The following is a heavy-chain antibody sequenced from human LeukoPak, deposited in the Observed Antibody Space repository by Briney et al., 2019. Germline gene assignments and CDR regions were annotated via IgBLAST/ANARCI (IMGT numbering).Heavy chain of an antibody. CDR1: GFTVGSNY. Sequence: GGSLRLSCAASGFTVGSNYMSWVRQAPGKGLEWVSIIYSGGSTFYADSVRDRFSISRDTSKNTLYLQMNSLRAEDTAIYYCAKDGVVGTRRNYMDVWGKGTTVTVSS. CDR3: AKDGVVGTRRNYMDV. J-gene: IGHJ6*03. D-gene: IGHD1-26*01. CDR2: IYSGGST. V-gene: IGHV3-66*01.